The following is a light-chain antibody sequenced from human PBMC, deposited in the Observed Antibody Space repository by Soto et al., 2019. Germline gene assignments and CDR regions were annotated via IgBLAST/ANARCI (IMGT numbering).Light chain of an antibody. J-gene: IGKJ2*02. CDR3: QQYYRSPCT. CDR1: QNILYSSNNKNY. V-gene: IGKV4-1*01. Sequence: DIVMTQSPDSLTVSLGERATFNCKSSQNILYSSNNKNYLAWYQQKPGQPPKLLIYWASTRQYGVPDRFRGSGSGTDFTLTIGSLQAEDGAVYYGQQYYRSPCTFGQGTKLEIK. CDR2: WAS.